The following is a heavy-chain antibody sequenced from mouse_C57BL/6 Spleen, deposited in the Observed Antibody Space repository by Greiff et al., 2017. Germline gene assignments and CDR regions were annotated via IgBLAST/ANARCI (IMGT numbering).Heavy chain of an antibody. Sequence: QVQLQQPGAELVRPGSSVKLSCKASGYTFTSYWMHWVKQRPIQGLEWIGNIDPSDSGTHYNQKFKDKATLTVDKSSSTAYMQLSSLTSEDSAVYFCARSGRDYFDYWGQGTTLTVSS. CDR3: ARSGRDYFDY. CDR2: IDPSDSGT. J-gene: IGHJ2*01. V-gene: IGHV1-52*01. CDR1: GYTFTSYW. D-gene: IGHD3-1*01.